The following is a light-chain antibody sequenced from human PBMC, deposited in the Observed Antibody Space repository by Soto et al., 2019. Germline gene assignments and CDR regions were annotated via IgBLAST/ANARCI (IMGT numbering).Light chain of an antibody. CDR2: GAS. J-gene: IGKJ4*01. CDR3: QQDNNWPLT. V-gene: IGKV3-15*01. Sequence: EIAMTQSPATLSVSPGERATLSCRASQSVNSNLAWYQQKPGQAPRLLIYGASTRATGIPARFSGSGSGTEFTVPISRLQSEEFSVYFRQQDNNWPLTFRGGTKVEIK. CDR1: QSVNSN.